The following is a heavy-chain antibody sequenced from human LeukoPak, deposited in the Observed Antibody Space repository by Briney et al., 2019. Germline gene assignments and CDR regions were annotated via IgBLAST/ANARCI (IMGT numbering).Heavy chain of an antibody. D-gene: IGHD6-19*01. CDR1: GGTFISYA. CDR3: ARTQYSSGWLNFDY. CDR2: IIPIFGTA. V-gene: IGHV1-69*13. J-gene: IGHJ4*02. Sequence: ASVKVSFKASGGTFISYAISWVRQAPGQGLEWMGGIIPIFGTANYAQKFQGRVTITADESTSTAYMELSSLRSEDTAVYYCARTQYSSGWLNFDYWGQGTLVTVSS.